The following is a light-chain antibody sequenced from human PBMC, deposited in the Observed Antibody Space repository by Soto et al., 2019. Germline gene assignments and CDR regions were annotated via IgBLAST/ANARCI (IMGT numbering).Light chain of an antibody. CDR1: SSDVGAYNY. J-gene: IGLJ1*01. Sequence: QSALTQPASVSGSPGQSITISCAGTSSDVGAYNYVSWYQQHPGKAPKLIIYDVSNRPSGVSNRFSGSKSGNTASLTISGLQAEDEADYYCSSYTSSSTLFGAGTKVTVL. CDR3: SSYTSSSTL. CDR2: DVS. V-gene: IGLV2-14*01.